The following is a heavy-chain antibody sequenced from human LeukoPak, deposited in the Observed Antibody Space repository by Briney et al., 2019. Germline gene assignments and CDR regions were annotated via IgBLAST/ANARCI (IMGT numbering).Heavy chain of an antibody. J-gene: IGHJ4*02. V-gene: IGHV1-2*02. Sequence: ASVKVSCKASGGTFSSYAISWVRQAPGQGLEWMGWVNPNSGGTNYAQNFQGRVTMTTDTSISTAYMELSSLRSDDTTVYFCAGGRDGYNSEFDFWGQGTLVTVSS. CDR2: VNPNSGGT. CDR1: GGTFSSYA. D-gene: IGHD5-24*01. CDR3: AGGRDGYNSEFDF.